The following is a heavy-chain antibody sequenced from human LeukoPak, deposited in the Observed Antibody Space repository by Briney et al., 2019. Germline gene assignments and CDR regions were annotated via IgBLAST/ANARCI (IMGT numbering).Heavy chain of an antibody. CDR1: GFTFSSYA. D-gene: IGHD3-22*01. Sequence: SGRSLRLSCAASGFTFSSYAMHWVRQAPGKGLEWVAVISYDGSNKYYADSVKGRFTISRDNSKNTLYLQMNSLRAEDTAVYYCARDSGYPRAHGFDIWGQGTMVTVSS. CDR3: ARDSGYPRAHGFDI. CDR2: ISYDGSNK. J-gene: IGHJ3*02. V-gene: IGHV3-30-3*01.